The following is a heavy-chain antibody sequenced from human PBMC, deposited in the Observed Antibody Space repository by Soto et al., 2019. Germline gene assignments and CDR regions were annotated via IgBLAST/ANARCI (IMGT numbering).Heavy chain of an antibody. CDR1: GFTFSSYW. J-gene: IGHJ3*02. CDR2: IKQDGSEK. CDR3: ARDRDLAARPTDAFDI. Sequence: GGSLRLSCAASGFTFSSYWMSWVRQAPGKGLERVANIKQDGSEKYYVDSVKGRFTISRDNAKNSLYLQMNSLRAEDTAVYYCARDRDLAARPTDAFDIWGQGILV. D-gene: IGHD6-6*01. V-gene: IGHV3-7*01.